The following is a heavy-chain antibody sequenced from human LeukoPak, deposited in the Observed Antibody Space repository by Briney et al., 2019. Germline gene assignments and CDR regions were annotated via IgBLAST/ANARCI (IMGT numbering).Heavy chain of an antibody. J-gene: IGHJ4*02. D-gene: IGHD5-18*01. CDR2: INPADSDT. V-gene: IGHV5-51*01. Sequence: GESLKISCEGAGYIFTSYWIGWVRQMPGKGLEWMGIINPADSDTRYSSSFHRQVTISADTSNSTSYMQWSSLTASDTGIYYCARAVDTSSGLNCRPFDYWSQGALVTVSS. CDR3: ARAVDTSSGLNCRPFDY. CDR1: GYIFTSYW.